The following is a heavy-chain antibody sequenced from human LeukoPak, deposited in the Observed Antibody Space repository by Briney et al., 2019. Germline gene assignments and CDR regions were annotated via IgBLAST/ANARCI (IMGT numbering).Heavy chain of an antibody. Sequence: PGGSLRLSCAASGFTFSSYGMHWVRQAPGKGLEWVAVISYDGSNKYYADSVKGRFTISRDNAKNTLYLQMNSLRAEDTAVYYCARDSPLNYYYYMDVWGKGTTVTLSS. CDR3: ARDSPLNYYYYMDV. J-gene: IGHJ6*03. CDR1: GFTFSSYG. V-gene: IGHV3-30*03. CDR2: ISYDGSNK.